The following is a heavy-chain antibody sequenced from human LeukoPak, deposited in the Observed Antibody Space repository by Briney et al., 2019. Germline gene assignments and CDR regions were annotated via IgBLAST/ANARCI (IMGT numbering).Heavy chain of an antibody. D-gene: IGHD2-21*02. CDR3: AKEDCGVDCSTFDY. CDR2: ISGSGGTT. CDR1: GFTFSRYA. Sequence: PGGSLRLSCAASGFTFSRYAMSWVRQAPGKGLEWVSAISGSGGTTYYADSVKGRFTISRDNSKSTLYLQMNSLRAEDTAVYHCAKEDCGVDCSTFDYWGQGTLVTVSS. J-gene: IGHJ4*02. V-gene: IGHV3-23*01.